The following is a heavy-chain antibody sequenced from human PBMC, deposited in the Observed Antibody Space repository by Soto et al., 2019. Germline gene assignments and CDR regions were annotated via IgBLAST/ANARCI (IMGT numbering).Heavy chain of an antibody. J-gene: IGHJ4*01. Sequence: GESLNISCNGSGYSFTSYWIGWVRQMPGKGLEWMAIIYPGDSDTRYSPSFQGQVTISADKSISTAYLQWSSLRAPDTAMYYRARFDGRNGYYGDYWGHGTQVTVSS. CDR2: IYPGDSDT. V-gene: IGHV5-51*01. CDR1: GYSFTSYW. D-gene: IGHD3-10*01. CDR3: ARFDGRNGYYGDY.